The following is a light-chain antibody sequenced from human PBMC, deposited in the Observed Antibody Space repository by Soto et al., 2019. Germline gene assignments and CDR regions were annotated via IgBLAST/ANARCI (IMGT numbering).Light chain of an antibody. CDR2: DAS. Sequence: EIVLTQSPATLSLSPGKRATLPCRASQSVSSYLAWYQQKPGQAPRLLIYDASNRATGIPARFSGSGSGTDFTLTISSLEPEDFAVYYCQQRSNWPRPITFGQGTRLEIK. CDR3: QQRSNWPRPIT. CDR1: QSVSSY. J-gene: IGKJ5*01. V-gene: IGKV3-11*01.